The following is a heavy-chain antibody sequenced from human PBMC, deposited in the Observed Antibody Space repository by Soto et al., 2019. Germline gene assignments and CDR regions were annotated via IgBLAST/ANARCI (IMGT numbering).Heavy chain of an antibody. V-gene: IGHV4-34*01. D-gene: IGHD3-10*01. Sequence: SETLSLTCAVYGGSFSGYYWSWIRQPPGKGLEWIGEINHSGSTNYNPSLKSRVTISVDTSKNQFSLKLSSVTAADTAVYYCARGRPLRHYYGSGSPKTVDAFDIWGQGTMVTVSS. CDR3: ARGRPLRHYYGSGSPKTVDAFDI. CDR1: GGSFSGYY. CDR2: INHSGST. J-gene: IGHJ3*02.